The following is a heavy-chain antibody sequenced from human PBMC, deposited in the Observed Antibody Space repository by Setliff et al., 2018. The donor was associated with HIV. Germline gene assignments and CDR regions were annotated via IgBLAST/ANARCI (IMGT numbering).Heavy chain of an antibody. CDR1: GCSFTNYW. V-gene: IGHV5-51*01. CDR2: IYPGGSDT. J-gene: IGHJ3*02. D-gene: IGHD3-9*01. Sequence: LGESLKISCKGSGCSFTNYWIAWVRQMPGRGLEWMGIIYPGGSDTRYSPSFQGQVTISADKSISTAYLQWSSLKASDTAMYYCARQGDYHILTGYYSGPHDAFDIWGQGTMVTVSS. CDR3: ARQGDYHILTGYYSGPHDAFDI.